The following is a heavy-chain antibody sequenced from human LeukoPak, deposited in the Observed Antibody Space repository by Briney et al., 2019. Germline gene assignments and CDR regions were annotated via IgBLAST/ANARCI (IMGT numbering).Heavy chain of an antibody. V-gene: IGHV3-74*01. J-gene: IGHJ4*02. CDR2: INSDGSTT. Sequence: GGSLRLSCAPSGFTFSSSWMHWVRQAPGKGLVWVSRINSDGSTTSYADSVKGRFTIPRDNAKNTLYLQMNRLRAEDTAVYYCASGYTSGWYYFDYWGQGALVTVSS. D-gene: IGHD6-19*01. CDR3: ASGYTSGWYYFDY. CDR1: GFTFSSSW.